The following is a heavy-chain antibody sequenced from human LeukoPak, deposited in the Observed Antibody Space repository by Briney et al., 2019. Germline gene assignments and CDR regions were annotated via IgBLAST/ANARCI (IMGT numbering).Heavy chain of an antibody. CDR2: VSYYGSNK. V-gene: IGHV3-30*18. Sequence: GESLRLSCAVSGFTFSSYGMHWVCNAPAKGLEWVAVVSYYGSNKYYADSVKCRFDISKDNSKTTLYLQMNSLRAEDTAVLYCAKEDKRQLPTSFYYFYFVIDVWGQGTTVTVPS. D-gene: IGHD6-13*01. J-gene: IGHJ6*02. CDR1: GFTFSSYG. CDR3: AKEDKRQLPTSFYYFYFVIDV.